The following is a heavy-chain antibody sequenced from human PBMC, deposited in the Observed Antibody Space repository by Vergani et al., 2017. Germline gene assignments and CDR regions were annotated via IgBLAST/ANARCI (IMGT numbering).Heavy chain of an antibody. CDR3: ARTGDSSPVRSFDY. D-gene: IGHD6-13*01. CDR1: GYTFTAYF. Sequence: QVQLVQSGAEVKKPGASVRVSCKASGYTFTAYFIHWVRQAPGQGLEWMGLINPNTGDTNYALRFQGRVTMTRDPSISTAYMELSSLRSEDTAVYYCARTGDSSPVRSFDYWGQGTLVTVSS. J-gene: IGHJ4*02. CDR2: INPNTGDT. V-gene: IGHV1-2*02.